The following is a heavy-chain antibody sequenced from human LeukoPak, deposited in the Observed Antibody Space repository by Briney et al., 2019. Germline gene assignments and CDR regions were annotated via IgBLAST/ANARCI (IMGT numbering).Heavy chain of an antibody. CDR1: GDSVSSNSAA. Sequence: SQTLSLTCALSGDSVSSNSAAWNWIRQSPSRGLEWLGRTYYRSKWYNDYAVSVKSRITINPDTSKNQFSLQLNSVTPEDTAVYYCARGRGFSSGWYPYYYYYGMDVWGQGTTVTVSS. CDR3: ARGRGFSSGWYPYYYYYGMDV. CDR2: TYYRSKWYN. D-gene: IGHD6-19*01. V-gene: IGHV6-1*01. J-gene: IGHJ6*02.